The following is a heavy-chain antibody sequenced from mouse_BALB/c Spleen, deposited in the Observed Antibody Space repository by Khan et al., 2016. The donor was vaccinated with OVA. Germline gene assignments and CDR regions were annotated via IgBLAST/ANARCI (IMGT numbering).Heavy chain of an antibody. CDR2: ISYSGRT. CDR3: VRGRAY. J-gene: IGHJ3*01. Sequence: EVQLQESGPGLVKPSQSLSLTCTVTGYSITSDYAWNWIRQFPGNRLEWMGYISYSGRTSYTPSLKSRISITRDTSKNQFFLQLNSVTTEDTATXYSVRGRAYWGQGTLVTVSA. V-gene: IGHV3-2*02. D-gene: IGHD3-3*01. CDR1: GYSITSDYA.